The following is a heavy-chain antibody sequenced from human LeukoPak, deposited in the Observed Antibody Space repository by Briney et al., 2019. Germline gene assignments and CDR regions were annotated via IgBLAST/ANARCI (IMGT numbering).Heavy chain of an antibody. CDR1: GFTLSSNY. V-gene: IGHV3-66*01. J-gene: IGHJ4*02. CDR3: ASAGGYSGGWVDY. CDR2: IYSGGTT. Sequence: SGGSLRLSCAASGFTLSSNYMSWVRQAPGKGLEWVSVIYSGGTTYYSDSVKGRFTISSDNSKNTVYLQMNSLRAEDTAVYYCASAGGYSGGWVDYWGQGTLVTVSS. D-gene: IGHD6-19*01.